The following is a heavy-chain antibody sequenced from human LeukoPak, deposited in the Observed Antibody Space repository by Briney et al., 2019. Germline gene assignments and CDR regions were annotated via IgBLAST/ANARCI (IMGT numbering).Heavy chain of an antibody. Sequence: PGGSLRLLCAASRFAFNDYAMHWVRQAPGKGLEWVAFISYYGSDIYYADSVKGRFTISRDNSKNTLYLQMNSLRVEDTAVYFCARDQPGTYTLSDAWGQGTLVTVSS. CDR2: ISYYGSDI. D-gene: IGHD1-14*01. CDR3: ARDQPGTYTLSDA. V-gene: IGHV3-30-3*01. CDR1: RFAFNDYA. J-gene: IGHJ5*02.